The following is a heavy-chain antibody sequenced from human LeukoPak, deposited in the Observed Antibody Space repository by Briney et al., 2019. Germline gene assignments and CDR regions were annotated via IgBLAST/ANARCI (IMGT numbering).Heavy chain of an antibody. V-gene: IGHV3-64*04. J-gene: IGHJ6*02. D-gene: IGHD3-22*01. CDR3: ARTNYYDSSGSQGPGTFYYGLDV. CDR1: GFTFSSYA. Sequence: PGGSLRLSCSASGFTFSSYAMHWVRQAPGKGLEYVSAISSNGGSTYYADSVKGRFTISRDNSKNTLYLQMSSLRSEDTAVYFCARTNYYDSSGSQGPGTFYYGLDVWGQGTTVTVSS. CDR2: ISSNGGST.